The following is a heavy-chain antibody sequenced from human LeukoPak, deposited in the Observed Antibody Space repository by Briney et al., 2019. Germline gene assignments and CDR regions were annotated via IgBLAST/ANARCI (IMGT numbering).Heavy chain of an antibody. CDR2: IYHSGGT. D-gene: IGHD5-12*01. J-gene: IGHJ4*02. CDR1: GGSVSSGGYS. Sequence: SETLSLTCAVSGGSVSSGGYSWSWIRQPPGQGLEWIGYIYHSGGTSYYPSLKSRVTISVDRSKNQFSLKLSSVTAVDTAVYYCARGGYSGFDSQYYFDYWGQGTLVTVSS. CDR3: ARGGYSGFDSQYYFDY. V-gene: IGHV4-30-2*01.